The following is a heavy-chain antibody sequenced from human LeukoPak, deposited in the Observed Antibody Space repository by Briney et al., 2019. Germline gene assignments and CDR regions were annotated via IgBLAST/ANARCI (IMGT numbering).Heavy chain of an antibody. V-gene: IGHV3-74*01. CDR3: ARGIDRGFGSGFDP. D-gene: IGHD3-10*01. Sequence: AGSLRLSCAASGFTFTNYCMHWVRQDPGKGLVWVSRINSDGSSTSYADSVKGRFTISIDNAKNTLYLQMNSLRAEDTAVYYCARGIDRGFGSGFDPWGQGTLVTVSS. CDR1: GFTFTNYC. CDR2: INSDGSST. J-gene: IGHJ5*02.